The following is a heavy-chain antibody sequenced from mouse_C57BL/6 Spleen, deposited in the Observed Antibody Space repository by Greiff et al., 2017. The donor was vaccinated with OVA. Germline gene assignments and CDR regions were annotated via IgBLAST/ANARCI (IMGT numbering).Heavy chain of an antibody. D-gene: IGHD2-5*01. J-gene: IGHJ4*01. CDR2: IYPGSGNT. V-gene: IGHV1-84*01. CDR1: GYTFTDYY. Sequence: QVQLKESGPELVKPGASVKISCKASGYTFTDYYINWVKQRPGQGLEWIGWIYPGSGNTKYNEKFKGKATLTVDTSSSTAYMQLSSLTSEDSAVYFCARSLYYSNYDYYAMDYWGQGTSVTVSS. CDR3: ARSLYYSNYDYYAMDY.